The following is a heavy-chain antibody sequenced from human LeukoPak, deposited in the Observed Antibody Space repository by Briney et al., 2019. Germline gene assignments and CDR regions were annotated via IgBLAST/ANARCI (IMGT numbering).Heavy chain of an antibody. D-gene: IGHD3-10*01. Sequence: SETLSLTCAVYGGSFSGYYWSWIRQPPGKGLEWIGEINHSGSTNYNPSLKSRVTISVDKSKNQFSLKLSSVTAADTAVYYCAGGLLWFGELTYWGQGTLVTVSS. V-gene: IGHV4-34*01. J-gene: IGHJ4*02. CDR3: AGGLLWFGELTY. CDR2: INHSGST. CDR1: GGSFSGYY.